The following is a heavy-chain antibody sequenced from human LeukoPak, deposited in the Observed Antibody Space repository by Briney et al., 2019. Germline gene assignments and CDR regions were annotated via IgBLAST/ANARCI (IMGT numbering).Heavy chain of an antibody. D-gene: IGHD1-26*01. CDR3: ARVVGATHFDY. CDR2: IYTSGST. J-gene: IGHJ4*02. Sequence: SETLSLTCTVSGGSISSGSYYWSWIRQPAGKGLEWIGRIYTSGSTNYNPSLKSRVTISVDTSKNQFSLKLSSVTAADTAMYYCARVVGATHFDYWGQGTLVTVSS. V-gene: IGHV4-61*02. CDR1: GGSISSGSYY.